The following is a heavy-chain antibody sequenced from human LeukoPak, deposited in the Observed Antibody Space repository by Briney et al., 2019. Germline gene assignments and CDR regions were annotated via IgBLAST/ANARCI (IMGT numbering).Heavy chain of an antibody. CDR2: INPISGVT. J-gene: IGHJ4*02. D-gene: IGHD5-12*01. Sequence: ASVTVSCKASGYTFTGYYMHWVRQAPGQGLEWMGWINPISGVTNYAQNFLGRVSMSRDTSIRTAYLDMYSLTFDDTAVFYCARGGYCGFDPFDYCGQGTLVTVSS. CDR1: GYTFTGYY. V-gene: IGHV1-2*02. CDR3: ARGGYCGFDPFDY.